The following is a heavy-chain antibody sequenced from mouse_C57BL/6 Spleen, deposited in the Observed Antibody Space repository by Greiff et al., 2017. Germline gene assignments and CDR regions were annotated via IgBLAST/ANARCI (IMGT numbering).Heavy chain of an antibody. CDR1: GFTFSDYG. CDR3: ARGYGSTGYFDV. CDR2: ISSGSSTI. J-gene: IGHJ1*03. D-gene: IGHD1-1*01. V-gene: IGHV5-17*01. Sequence: EVKLVESGGGLVKPGGSLKLSCAASGFTFSDYGMHWVRQAPEKGLEWVAYISSGSSTIYYADTVKGRFTISRDNAKNTLFLQMTSLRSEDTAMYYCARGYGSTGYFDVWGTGTTVTVSS.